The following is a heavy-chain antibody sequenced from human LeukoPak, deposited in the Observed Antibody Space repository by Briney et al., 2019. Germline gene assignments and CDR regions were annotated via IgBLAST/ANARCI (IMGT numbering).Heavy chain of an antibody. D-gene: IGHD3-10*01. CDR2: IYPGDSET. Sequence: GESLKISCKGSGYSFSSYWIGWVRQMPGKGLEWMGIIYPGDSETRYSPSFQGQVTVSADKSISTAYLQWSSLQASDTAMYYCARHNYNDSGSPYFDYWGQGTLVTVS. J-gene: IGHJ4*02. CDR1: GYSFSSYW. V-gene: IGHV5-51*01. CDR3: ARHNYNDSGSPYFDY.